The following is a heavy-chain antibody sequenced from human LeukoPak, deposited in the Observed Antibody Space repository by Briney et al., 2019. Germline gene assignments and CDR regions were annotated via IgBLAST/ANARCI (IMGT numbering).Heavy chain of an antibody. CDR3: ARGAPCSGGSCYSDWFDP. CDR1: GGSISSGGYS. D-gene: IGHD2-15*01. CDR2: IYYSGST. V-gene: IGHV4-61*08. J-gene: IGHJ5*02. Sequence: SQTLSLTCAVSGGSISSGGYSWSWIRQPPGKGLEWIGYIYYSGSTNYNPSLKSRVTISVDTSKNQFSLKLSSVTAADTAVYYCARGAPCSGGSCYSDWFDPWGQGTLVTVSS.